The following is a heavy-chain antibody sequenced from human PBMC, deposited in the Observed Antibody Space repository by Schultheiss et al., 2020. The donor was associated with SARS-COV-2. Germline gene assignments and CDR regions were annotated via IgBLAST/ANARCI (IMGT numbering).Heavy chain of an antibody. CDR1: GGSFRGYY. Sequence: SETLSLTCAVYGGSFRGYYWNWIRQPPGKGLEWIGEIDHSGGTNYNPSLKSRVTILVDTSKNQFSLKLSSVTAADTAVYYCARYTAMAINWFDPWGQGTLVTVSS. CDR2: IDHSGGT. D-gene: IGHD5-18*01. CDR3: ARYTAMAINWFDP. V-gene: IGHV4-34*01. J-gene: IGHJ5*02.